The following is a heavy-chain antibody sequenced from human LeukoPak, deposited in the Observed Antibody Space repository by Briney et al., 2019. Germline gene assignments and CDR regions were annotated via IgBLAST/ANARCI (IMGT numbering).Heavy chain of an antibody. CDR3: ARDGLGSSGYRNWFDP. CDR2: INPSGGST. J-gene: IGHJ5*02. Sequence: ASVKVSCKASGYSLTNNYIHWVRQAPGQGLEWMGGINPSGGSTTYAQKFQGRVTMTRDTSTSTVYMELSSLRSEDTAVYYCARDGLGSSGYRNWFDPWGQGTLVTVSS. D-gene: IGHD3-22*01. CDR1: GYSLTNNY. V-gene: IGHV1-46*01.